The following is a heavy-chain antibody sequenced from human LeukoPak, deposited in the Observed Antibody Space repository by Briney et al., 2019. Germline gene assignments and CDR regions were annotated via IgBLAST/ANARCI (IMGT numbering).Heavy chain of an antibody. V-gene: IGHV3-23*01. J-gene: IGHJ4*02. Sequence: PGGTLRLSCAASGFTFSSYGMSWVRQAPGKGLEWVSAISGSGGSTYYADSVKGRFTISRDNSKNTLYLQMNSLRAEDTAVYYCAKTPYGSGSYYISGGYFDYWGQGTLVTDSS. CDR1: GFTFSSYG. CDR3: AKTPYGSGSYYISGGYFDY. D-gene: IGHD3-10*01. CDR2: ISGSGGST.